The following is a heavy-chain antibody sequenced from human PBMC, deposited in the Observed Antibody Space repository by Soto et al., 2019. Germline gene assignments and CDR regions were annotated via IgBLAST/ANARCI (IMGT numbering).Heavy chain of an antibody. J-gene: IGHJ4*02. Sequence: QVQLVQSGAEVKKPGASVKVSCKASGYTFTSYYMHWVRQAPGQGLEWMGTINPSGGSTSYAQKFQGRVTMTRDTSTSTVYKELSSMGSEDTAVYYGERGEGAKGSGYYWGQGTLVTVSS. CDR3: ERGEGAKGSGYY. V-gene: IGHV1-46*01. CDR2: INPSGGST. CDR1: GYTFTSYY. D-gene: IGHD1-26*01.